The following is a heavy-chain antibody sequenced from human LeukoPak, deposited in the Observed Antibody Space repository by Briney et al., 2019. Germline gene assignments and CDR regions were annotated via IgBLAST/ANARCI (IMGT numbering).Heavy chain of an antibody. Sequence: SETLSLTCAVYGGSFSGYYWSWIRQHPGKGLEWIGYIYYSGSTYYNPSLKSRVTISVDTSKNQFSLKLSSVTAADTAVYYCARDHCSGGSCFDYWAREPWSPSPQ. CDR1: GGSFSGYY. D-gene: IGHD2-15*01. V-gene: IGHV4-31*11. CDR2: IYYSGST. CDR3: ARDHCSGGSCFDY. J-gene: IGHJ4*02.